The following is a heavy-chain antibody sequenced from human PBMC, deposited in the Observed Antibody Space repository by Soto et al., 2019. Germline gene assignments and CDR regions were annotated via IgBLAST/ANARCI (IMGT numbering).Heavy chain of an antibody. J-gene: IGHJ6*03. V-gene: IGHV3-66*01. Sequence: GGSLRLSCAASGFTVSSNYMSWVRQAPGKGLEWVSLVYSGGSTYYADSVKGRFTISRGNSKNTLYLQMNSLRAEDTAVYYCARDGRYCSGGSCYYYYYYMDAWGKGTTVTVSS. D-gene: IGHD2-15*01. CDR1: GFTVSSNY. CDR3: ARDGRYCSGGSCYYYYYYMDA. CDR2: VYSGGST.